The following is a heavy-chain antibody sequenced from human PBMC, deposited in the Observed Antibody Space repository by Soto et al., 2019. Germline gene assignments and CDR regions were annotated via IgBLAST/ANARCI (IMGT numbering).Heavy chain of an antibody. J-gene: IGHJ5*02. V-gene: IGHV1-3*01. CDR2: INAGNGNT. CDR3: ARGFSSGRQNSFDP. CDR1: GYTFTSYA. D-gene: IGHD6-19*01. Sequence: VKVSCKASGYTFTSYAMHWVRQAPGQRLEWMGWINAGNGNTKYSQKFQGRVTITRDTSASTAYMELSSLRSEDTAVYYCARGFSSGRQNSFDPWGQGTLVTVSS.